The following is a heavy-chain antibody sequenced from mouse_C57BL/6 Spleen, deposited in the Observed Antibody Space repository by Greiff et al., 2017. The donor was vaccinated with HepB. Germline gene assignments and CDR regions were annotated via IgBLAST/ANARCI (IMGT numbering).Heavy chain of an antibody. CDR2: ISDGGSYT. CDR1: GFTFSSYA. D-gene: IGHD1-1*01. Sequence: EVMLVESGGGLVKPGGSLKLSCAASGFTFSSYAMSWVRQTPEKRLEWVATISDGGSYTYYPDNVKGRFTISRDNAKNNLYLQMSHLKSEDTAMYYGARDRTVVAPFDYWGQGTTLTVSS. CDR3: ARDRTVVAPFDY. V-gene: IGHV5-4*01. J-gene: IGHJ2*01.